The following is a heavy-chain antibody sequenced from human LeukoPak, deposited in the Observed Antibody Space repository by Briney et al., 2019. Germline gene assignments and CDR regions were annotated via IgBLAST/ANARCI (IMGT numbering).Heavy chain of an antibody. J-gene: IGHJ4*02. CDR2: IKSKTDGGTT. Sequence: GGSLRLSCAASGFTFSNAWMSWVRQAPGKGLEWVGRIKSKTDGGTTDYAAPVKGRFTISRDDSKNTLYLQMNSLKTADTAVYYCTTVPRYYYDSSGYSSYFDYWGQGTLVTVSS. V-gene: IGHV3-15*01. CDR1: GFTFSNAW. CDR3: TTVPRYYYDSSGYSSYFDY. D-gene: IGHD3-22*01.